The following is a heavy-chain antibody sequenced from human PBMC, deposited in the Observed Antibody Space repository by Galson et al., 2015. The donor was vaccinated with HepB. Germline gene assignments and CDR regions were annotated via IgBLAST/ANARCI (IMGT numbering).Heavy chain of an antibody. D-gene: IGHD4-17*01. Sequence: SLRLSCAASGFTFSSYAMSWVRQAPGKGLEWVSAISGSGGSTYYADSVKGRFTISRDNSKNTLYLQMNSLRAEDTAVYYCAKEGYGDFVLTSWYFDLWGRGTLVTVSS. J-gene: IGHJ2*01. CDR1: GFTFSSYA. CDR3: AKEGYGDFVLTSWYFDL. V-gene: IGHV3-23*01. CDR2: ISGSGGST.